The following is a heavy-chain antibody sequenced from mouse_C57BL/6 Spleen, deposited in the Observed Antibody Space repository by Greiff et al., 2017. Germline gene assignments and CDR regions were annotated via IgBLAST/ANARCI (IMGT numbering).Heavy chain of an antibody. CDR2: ISSGSSTI. D-gene: IGHD3-2*02. CDR1: GFTFSDYG. V-gene: IGHV5-17*01. J-gene: IGHJ4*01. CDR3: ARRGQLRLRGENYAMDY. Sequence: DVQLVESGGGLVKPGGSLKLSCAASGFTFSDYGMHWVRQAPEKGLEWVAYISSGSSTIYYADTVKGRFTISRDNAKNTLFLQMTSLRSEDTAMYYCARRGQLRLRGENYAMDYWGQGTSVTVSS.